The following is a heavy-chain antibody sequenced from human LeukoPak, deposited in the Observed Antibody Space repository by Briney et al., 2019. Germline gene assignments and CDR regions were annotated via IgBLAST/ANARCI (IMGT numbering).Heavy chain of an antibody. V-gene: IGHV4-59*01. CDR3: ARGGSSGYLDY. Sequence: SETLSLTCTVSGGSINSYYWSWIRQPPGKGLEWIGYIYYSGSTNYNPSLKSRVTISVDTSKNQFSLKLSSVTAADTAVYYCARGGSSGYLDYWGQGTLVTVSS. CDR1: GGSINSYY. J-gene: IGHJ4*02. D-gene: IGHD3-22*01. CDR2: IYYSGST.